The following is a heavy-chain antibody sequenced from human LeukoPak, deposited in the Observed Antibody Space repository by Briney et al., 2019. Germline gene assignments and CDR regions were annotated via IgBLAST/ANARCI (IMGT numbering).Heavy chain of an antibody. CDR3: ARAMTTVTKSDY. D-gene: IGHD4-17*01. V-gene: IGHV4-34*01. CDR1: GGSFSGYY. J-gene: IGHJ4*02. Sequence: SETLSLTCAVYGGSFSGYYWRWIRQPPGKGLEWIGEINHSGSTNYNPSLKSRVTISVDTSKNQFSLKLSSVTAADTAVYYCARAMTTVTKSDYWGQGTLVTVSS. CDR2: INHSGST.